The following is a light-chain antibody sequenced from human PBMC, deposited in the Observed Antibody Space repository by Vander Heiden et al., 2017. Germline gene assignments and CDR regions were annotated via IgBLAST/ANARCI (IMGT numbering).Light chain of an antibody. V-gene: IGKV1-39*01. CDR1: QSISIY. CDR3: QQSDSTPRT. J-gene: IGKJ2*01. Sequence: DIQMTQSPSSLSASVGDRVTITCRASQSISIYLNWYQQKPGKAPKLLIYAASSLQSGVPSRFSGSRSGTDFTLTISRLQPEDFATYYCQQSDSTPRTFGQGTKMEIK. CDR2: AAS.